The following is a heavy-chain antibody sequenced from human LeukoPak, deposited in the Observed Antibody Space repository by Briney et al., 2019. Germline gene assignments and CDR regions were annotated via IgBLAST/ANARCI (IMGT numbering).Heavy chain of an antibody. J-gene: IGHJ4*02. CDR2: IYTSGST. CDR1: GGSISSGSYY. D-gene: IGHD3-3*01. CDR3: ARGRGQLRFLEWLGYFDY. Sequence: PSETLSLTCTVSGGSISSGSYYWSWIRQPAWKGLEWIGRIYTSGSTNYNPSLKSRVTISVDTSKNQFSLKLSSVTAADTAVYYCARGRGQLRFLEWLGYFDYWGQGTLVTVSS. V-gene: IGHV4-61*02.